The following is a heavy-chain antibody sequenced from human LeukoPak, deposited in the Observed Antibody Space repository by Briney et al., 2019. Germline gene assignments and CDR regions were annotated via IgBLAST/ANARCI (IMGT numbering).Heavy chain of an antibody. CDR1: GFTFSSYG. D-gene: IGHD3-10*01. CDR2: ISYDGSNQ. J-gene: IGHJ4*02. V-gene: IGHV3-30*03. Sequence: GGSLRLSCAASGFTFSSYGMHWVRQAPGKGLEWVAVISYDGSNQYYADSVKGRFTIPRDNSKNTLYLQMNSLRAEDTAVYYCVGLGENYWGQGTLVTVSS. CDR3: VGLGENY.